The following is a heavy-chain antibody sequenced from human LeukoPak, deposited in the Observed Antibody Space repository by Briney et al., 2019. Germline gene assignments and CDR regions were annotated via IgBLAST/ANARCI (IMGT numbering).Heavy chain of an antibody. D-gene: IGHD1-26*01. V-gene: IGHV3-74*01. J-gene: IGHJ4*02. CDR1: GFTFGSYW. CDR3: ARVYSGSYFGEPPDSPRNLDY. CDR2: INSDGSST. Sequence: GGSLRLSCAASGFTFGSYWMHWVRQAPGKGLVWVSRINSDGSSTSYADSVKGRFTISRDNAKNTLYLQMNSLRAEDTAVYYCARVYSGSYFGEPPDSPRNLDYWGQGTLVTVSS.